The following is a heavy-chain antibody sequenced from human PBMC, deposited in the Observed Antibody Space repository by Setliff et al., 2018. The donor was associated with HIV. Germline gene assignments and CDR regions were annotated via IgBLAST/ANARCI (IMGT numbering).Heavy chain of an antibody. J-gene: IGHJ6*02. CDR1: GGSLRDYY. V-gene: IGHV4-34*01. CDR3: AKGRRGYDSRLSYYHHGMDV. D-gene: IGHD5-12*01. CDR2: SNQSGSG. Sequence: SETLSLTCVMDGGSLRDYYWSWIRQSPGKGLEWIGESNQSGSGNYNPSLKSQVTISVDTSRNEFFLNMGSVTAADTAVYYCAKGRRGYDSRLSYYHHGMDVWGQGTTVTVSS.